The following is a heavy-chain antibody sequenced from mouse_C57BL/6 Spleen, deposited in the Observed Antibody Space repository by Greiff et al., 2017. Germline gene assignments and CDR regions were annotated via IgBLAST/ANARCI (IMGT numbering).Heavy chain of an antibody. D-gene: IGHD3-1*01. V-gene: IGHV5-17*01. CDR1: GFTFSDYG. CDR2: ISSGSSTI. CDR3: AERAVSYFDY. J-gene: IGHJ2*01. Sequence: EVQLVESGGGLVKPGGSLKLSCAASGFTFSDYGMHWVRQAPEKGLEWVAYISSGSSTIYYAATVKGRFTISRDNAKNTLFLQMTSLRSEDTAMYYCAERAVSYFDYWGQGTTLTVSS.